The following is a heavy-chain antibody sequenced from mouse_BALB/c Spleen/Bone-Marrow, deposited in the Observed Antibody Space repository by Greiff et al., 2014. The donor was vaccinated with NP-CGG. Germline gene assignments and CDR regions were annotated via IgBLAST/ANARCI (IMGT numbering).Heavy chain of an antibody. V-gene: IGHV3-8*02. CDR1: GDSITSGY. D-gene: IGHD1-1*01. CDR2: ISYSGST. CDR3: ARYTVVARGAMDY. J-gene: IGHJ4*01. Sequence: EVNLVESGPSLVKPSQTLSLTCSVTGDSITSGYWNWIRKFPGNKLEYMGYISYSGSTYYNPSLKSRISITRDTSKNQYYLQLNSVTTEDTATYYCARYTVVARGAMDYWGQGTSVTVSS.